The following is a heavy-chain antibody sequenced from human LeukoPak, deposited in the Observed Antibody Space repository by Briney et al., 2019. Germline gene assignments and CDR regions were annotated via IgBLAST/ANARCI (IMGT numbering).Heavy chain of an antibody. V-gene: IGHV4-38-2*02. J-gene: IGHJ4*02. D-gene: IGHD4-17*01. Sequence: PSETLSLTCTVSDYSISSGDYWGWIRQPPGKGLEWIGSIYHSGNTYYNPSLKSRVTISVDTSKNQFSLKLSSVTAADTAVYYCARLDDYGDYVVEDYWGQGTLVTVSS. CDR2: IYHSGNT. CDR1: DYSISSGDY. CDR3: ARLDDYGDYVVEDY.